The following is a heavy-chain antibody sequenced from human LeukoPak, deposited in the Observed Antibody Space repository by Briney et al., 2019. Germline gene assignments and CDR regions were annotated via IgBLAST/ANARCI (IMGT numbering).Heavy chain of an antibody. V-gene: IGHV3-48*04. Sequence: PGGSLRLSCAASGFTFSSYAMTWVRQAPGKGLEWVSYISSSGSTIYYADSVKGRFTISRDNAKNSLYLQMNSLRAEDTAVYYCARGVDTAMDMGFDYWGQGTLVTVSS. CDR2: ISSSGSTI. D-gene: IGHD5-18*01. CDR3: ARGVDTAMDMGFDY. CDR1: GFTFSSYA. J-gene: IGHJ4*02.